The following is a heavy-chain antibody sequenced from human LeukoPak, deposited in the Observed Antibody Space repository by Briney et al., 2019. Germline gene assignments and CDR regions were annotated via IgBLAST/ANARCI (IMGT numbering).Heavy chain of an antibody. CDR2: INSDGSST. J-gene: IGHJ4*02. Sequence: PGGSLRLSCAASGFTFSSYWMHWVRQAPGKGLVWVSRINSDGSSTSYADSVKGRFTISRDNSKNTLYLQMNSLRAEDTAVYYCARGVSGRYFDYWGQGTLVTVSS. CDR1: GFTFSSYW. V-gene: IGHV3-74*01. CDR3: ARGVSGRYFDY. D-gene: IGHD1-26*01.